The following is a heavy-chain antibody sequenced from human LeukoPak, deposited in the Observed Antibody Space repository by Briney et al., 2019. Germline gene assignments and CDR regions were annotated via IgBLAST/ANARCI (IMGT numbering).Heavy chain of an antibody. J-gene: IGHJ4*02. Sequence: PGRSLRLSCAASGFSFSYYGIHWVRQAPGKGLEWVALISYDGSDKYFGDSVKGRFSISRDNSQNTLYLQMNSLRAEDTAIYYCAKDMRPYSGDRSFLFDQWGQGTLVIVSS. D-gene: IGHD1-26*01. CDR1: GFSFSYYG. CDR2: ISYDGSDK. CDR3: AKDMRPYSGDRSFLFDQ. V-gene: IGHV3-30*18.